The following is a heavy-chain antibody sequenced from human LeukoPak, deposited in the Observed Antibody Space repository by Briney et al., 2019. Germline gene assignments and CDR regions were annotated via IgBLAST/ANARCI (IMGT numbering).Heavy chain of an antibody. Sequence: SETLSLTCAVYGGSFSGYYWSWIRQPPGKGLEWIGEINHSGSTNYNPSLKSRVTISVDTSKNQFSLKLSSVTAADTAVYYCARARRQIAAAYDYWGQGTLVTVSS. J-gene: IGHJ4*02. CDR1: GGSFSGYY. CDR3: ARARRQIAAAYDY. CDR2: INHSGST. V-gene: IGHV4-34*01. D-gene: IGHD6-13*01.